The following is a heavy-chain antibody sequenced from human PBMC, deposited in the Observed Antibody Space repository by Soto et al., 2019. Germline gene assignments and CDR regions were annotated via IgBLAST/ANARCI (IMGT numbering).Heavy chain of an antibody. CDR1: GFTFTKYS. CDR3: VRGVVVVVGSTAENFDH. D-gene: IGHD2-15*01. J-gene: IGHJ4*02. Sequence: VGSLRLSCVTSGFTFTKYSMNWVRQAPGKGLEWVSYISYSGETKYYADSLKGRYAISRDDAKNSVYLQMNSLRDEDTAFYYCVRGVVVVVGSTAENFDHWGQGTLVTVSS. V-gene: IGHV3-48*02. CDR2: ISYSGETK.